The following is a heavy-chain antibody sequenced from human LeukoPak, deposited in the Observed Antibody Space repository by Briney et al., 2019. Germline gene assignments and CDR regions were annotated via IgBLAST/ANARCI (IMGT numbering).Heavy chain of an antibody. J-gene: IGHJ4*02. CDR2: ISSGGST. D-gene: IGHD3-22*01. CDR3: ARKHYYDSSGFFPPMDY. Sequence: GGPLRLSCAASGFTVSSNSMSWVRQAPGKGLEWVSVISSGGSTFYADSVKGRFTISRDNSKNTLYLQMNSLRAEDTAVYYCARKHYYDSSGFFPPMDYWGQGTMLTVSS. CDR1: GFTVSSNS. V-gene: IGHV3-66*01.